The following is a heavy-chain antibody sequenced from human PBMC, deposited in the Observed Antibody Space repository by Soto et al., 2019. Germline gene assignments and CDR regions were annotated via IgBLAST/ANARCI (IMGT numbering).Heavy chain of an antibody. CDR3: ETAGGGAIYGMDV. Sequence: SETLSLTCTVSGGSVSSGSYYWSWIRQPPGKGLEWIGYIYYSGSTNYNPSLKSRVTISVDTSKNQFSLKLSSVTAADTAVYYCETAGGGAIYGMDVWGQGTTVTVSS. V-gene: IGHV4-61*01. J-gene: IGHJ6*02. CDR2: IYYSGST. D-gene: IGHD3-16*01. CDR1: GGSVSSGSYY.